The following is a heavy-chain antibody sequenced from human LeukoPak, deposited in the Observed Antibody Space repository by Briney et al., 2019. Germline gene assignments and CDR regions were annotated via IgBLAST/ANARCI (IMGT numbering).Heavy chain of an antibody. Sequence: ASVKVSCKASGYTFTSYSISWVRQAPGQGLEWMGWINPNSGGTNYAQKFQGRVTMTRDTSISTAYMELSRLRSDDTAVYYCASEGYYDSSAQGYWGQGTLVTVSS. J-gene: IGHJ4*02. D-gene: IGHD3-22*01. V-gene: IGHV1-2*02. CDR2: INPNSGGT. CDR3: ASEGYYDSSAQGY. CDR1: GYTFTSYS.